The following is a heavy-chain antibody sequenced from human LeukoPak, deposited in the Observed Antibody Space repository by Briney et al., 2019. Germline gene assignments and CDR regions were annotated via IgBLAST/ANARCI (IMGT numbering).Heavy chain of an antibody. CDR1: GFTFSSYA. CDR3: ARDVGRVVVTAILVY. J-gene: IGHJ4*02. CDR2: ISYDGSNK. Sequence: PGGSLRLSCAASGFTFSSYAMHWVRQAAGKGLEWVAVISYDGSNKYYADSVKGRFTISRDNSKNTLYLQMNSLRAEDTAVYYCARDVGRVVVTAILVYWGQGTLVTVSS. D-gene: IGHD2-21*02. V-gene: IGHV3-30*04.